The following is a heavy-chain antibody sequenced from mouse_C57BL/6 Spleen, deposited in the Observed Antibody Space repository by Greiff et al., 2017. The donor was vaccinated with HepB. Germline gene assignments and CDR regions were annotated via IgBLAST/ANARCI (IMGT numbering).Heavy chain of an antibody. J-gene: IGHJ1*03. V-gene: IGHV1-69*01. CDR1: GYTFTSYW. Sequence: VQLQQPGAELVMPGASVKLSCKASGYTFTSYWMHWVKQRPGQGLEWIGEIDPSDSYTNYNQKFKGKSTLTVDKSSSTAYMQLSSLTSEDSAVYYCASLYYGTRYFDVWGTGTTVTVSS. CDR2: IDPSDSYT. D-gene: IGHD1-1*01. CDR3: ASLYYGTRYFDV.